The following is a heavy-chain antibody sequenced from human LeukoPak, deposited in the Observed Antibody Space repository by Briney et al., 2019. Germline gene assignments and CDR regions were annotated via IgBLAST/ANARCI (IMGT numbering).Heavy chain of an antibody. D-gene: IGHD3-22*01. CDR3: ARQRRYDSSGYSPYDAFDI. CDR2: IYPGDSDT. CDR1: GYGFTSYW. J-gene: IGHJ3*02. V-gene: IGHV5-51*01. Sequence: GESLKISCKGSGYGFTSYWIGWVRQMPGKGLEWMGIIYPGDSDTRYSPSFQGQVTISADKSISTAYLQWSSLKASDTAMYYCARQRRYDSSGYSPYDAFDIWGQGTMVTVSS.